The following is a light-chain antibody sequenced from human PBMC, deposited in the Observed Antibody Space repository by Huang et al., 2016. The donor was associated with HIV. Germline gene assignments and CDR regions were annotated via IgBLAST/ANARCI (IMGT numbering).Light chain of an antibody. CDR1: QSVSTR. CDR3: QQYNNWPRT. CDR2: GAS. Sequence: EIVMTQSPATLSVSPGERVTLACRASQSVSTRLAWYKQRPGQAPRLLIHGASTRLTGIPARFSGGRSGTEFTLTISSLQSEDFAVYYCQQYNNWPRTFGQGTNLEIK. J-gene: IGKJ2*01. V-gene: IGKV3-15*01.